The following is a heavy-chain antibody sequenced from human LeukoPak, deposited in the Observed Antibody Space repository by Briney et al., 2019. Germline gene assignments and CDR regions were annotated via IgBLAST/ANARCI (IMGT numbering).Heavy chain of an antibody. CDR3: ARVPRDYDFWSGYYTGIY. CDR2: ISYDGSNK. V-gene: IGHV3-30-3*01. D-gene: IGHD3-3*01. CDR1: GFTFSSYA. Sequence: PGGSLRLSCAASGFTFSSYAMHWVRQAPGKGLEWVAVISYDGSNKYYADSVKGRFTISRDNSKNTLYLQMNSLRAEDTAVYYCARVPRDYDFWSGYYTGIYWGQGTLVTVSS. J-gene: IGHJ4*02.